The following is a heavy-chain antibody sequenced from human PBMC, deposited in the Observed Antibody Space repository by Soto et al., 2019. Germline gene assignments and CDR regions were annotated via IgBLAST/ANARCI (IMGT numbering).Heavy chain of an antibody. CDR1: DGSISNFY. V-gene: IGHV4-59*01. Sequence: QVHLRESGPGLVKPSETLSLSCTVSDGSISNFYWSWIRQPPGKGLEWIGYISSSGNTNYNPSLKSRVTISVDTYKNQFSLNLTSVTAADTGVYYWARAPMVLTRSYFDSWGQGTPVTVSS. D-gene: IGHD3-22*01. J-gene: IGHJ4*02. CDR2: ISSSGNT. CDR3: ARAPMVLTRSYFDS.